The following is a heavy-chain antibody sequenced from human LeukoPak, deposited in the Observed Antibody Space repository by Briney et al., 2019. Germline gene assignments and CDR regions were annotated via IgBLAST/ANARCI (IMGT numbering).Heavy chain of an antibody. J-gene: IGHJ5*02. CDR2: INPNSVGT. V-gene: IGHV1-2*02. D-gene: IGHD3-10*01. CDR3: ARAPPITRGPFDP. CDR1: GYSFTRYY. Sequence: ASVKVSCKASGYSFTRYYMHWVRQAPGQGREWMGWINPNSVGTNYAQKLQGRITMTRDTSISTVYMELSRLRSDDTAVYYCARAPPITRGPFDPWGQGTLVTVSS.